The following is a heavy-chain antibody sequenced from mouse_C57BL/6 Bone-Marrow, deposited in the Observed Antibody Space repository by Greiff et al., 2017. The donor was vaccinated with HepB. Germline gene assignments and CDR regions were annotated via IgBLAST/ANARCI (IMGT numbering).Heavy chain of an antibody. J-gene: IGHJ2*01. CDR3: AREAYFFDY. CDR1: GFTFSSYA. D-gene: IGHD1-1*01. CDR2: ISDGGSYT. Sequence: EVKVVESGGGLVKPGGSLKLSCAASGFTFSSYAMSWVRQTPEKRLEWVATISDGGSYTYYPDNVKGRFTISRDNAKNNLYLQKSHLKSEDTAMYYCAREAYFFDYWGQGTTLTVSS. V-gene: IGHV5-4*01.